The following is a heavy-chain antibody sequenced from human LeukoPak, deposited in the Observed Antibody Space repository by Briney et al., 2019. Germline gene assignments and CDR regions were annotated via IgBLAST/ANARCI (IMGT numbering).Heavy chain of an antibody. CDR1: GFPFSSYA. CDR3: ARDSYCNGDRCYLTTLY. V-gene: IGHV3-64D*09. CDR2: ISDSGGST. D-gene: IGHD2-15*01. Sequence: GGSLRLSCSASGFPFSSYAMHWVRQAPGKGLEYVSAISDSGGSTYYADSVKGRFTISRDNSKNTLYLQMSSLRAEDTAVYYCARDSYCNGDRCYLTTLYWGQGTLVTVS. J-gene: IGHJ4*02.